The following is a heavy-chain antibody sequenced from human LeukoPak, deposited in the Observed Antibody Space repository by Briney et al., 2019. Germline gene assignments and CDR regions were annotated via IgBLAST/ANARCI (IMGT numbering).Heavy chain of an antibody. CDR2: ISDRGRT. V-gene: IGHV4-39*07. J-gene: IGHJ6*03. CDR1: GGSIRSTTYY. Sequence: SETLSLTCTVSGGSIRSTTYYWGWIRQPPGKGLEWIGDISDRGRTYNNPSLKSRVTISVDTSRNQFSLKLSSVTAADTAVYYCARGRIAARRYYYYMDVWGKGTTVTVSS. CDR3: ARGRIAARRYYYYMDV. D-gene: IGHD6-6*01.